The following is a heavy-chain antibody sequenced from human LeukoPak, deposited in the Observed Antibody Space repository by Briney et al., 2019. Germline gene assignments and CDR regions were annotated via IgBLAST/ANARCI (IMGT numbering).Heavy chain of an antibody. CDR1: GFTFSSYA. V-gene: IGHV3-23*01. CDR2: ISGSGGST. CDR3: AKDGRYQLLWDY. Sequence: GGSLSPSCAASGFTFSSYAMSWVRQAPGKGLEWVSAISGSGGSTYYADSVKGRFTISRDNSKNTLYLQMNSLRAEDTAVYYCAKDGRYQLLWDYWGQGTLVTVSS. J-gene: IGHJ4*02. D-gene: IGHD2-2*01.